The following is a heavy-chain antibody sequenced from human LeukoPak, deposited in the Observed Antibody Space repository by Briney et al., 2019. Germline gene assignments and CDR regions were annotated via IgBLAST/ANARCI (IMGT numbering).Heavy chain of an antibody. CDR3: ARDREGELLFDY. Sequence: ASVKVSCKASGYTFTGYHMHWVRQAPGQGLEWMGIINPSGGSTSYAQKFQGRVTMTRDTSTSTVYMELSSLRSEDTAVYYCARDREGELLFDYWGQGTLVTVSS. V-gene: IGHV1-46*01. CDR2: INPSGGST. J-gene: IGHJ4*02. CDR1: GYTFTGYH. D-gene: IGHD1-26*01.